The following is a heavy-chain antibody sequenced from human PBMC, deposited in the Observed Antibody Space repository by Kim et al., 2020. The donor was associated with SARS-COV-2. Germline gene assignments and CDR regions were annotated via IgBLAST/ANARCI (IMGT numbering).Heavy chain of an antibody. CDR3: AKDRVGATNYYYGMDV. CDR2: ISYDGSNK. D-gene: IGHD1-26*01. Sequence: GGSLRLSCAASGFTFSSYGMHWVRQAPGKGLEWVAVISYDGSNKYYADSVKGRFTISRDNSKNTLYLQMNSLRAEDTAVYYCAKDRVGATNYYYGMDVWGQGTTVTVSS. V-gene: IGHV3-30*18. J-gene: IGHJ6*02. CDR1: GFTFSSYG.